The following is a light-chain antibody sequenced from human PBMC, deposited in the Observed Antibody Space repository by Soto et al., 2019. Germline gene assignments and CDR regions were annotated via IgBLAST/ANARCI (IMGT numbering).Light chain of an antibody. CDR2: SAS. Sequence: ITLTQCASSVSASAGDRVTIACRASEPVXSWVVWDQAKPGRAPKLLXYSASSRQKGAPSRFTGSGSGTEFTLTISSLQPEDFSTYYCQQLLSYTITFGQGTRLDI. CDR1: EPVXSW. V-gene: IGKV1-12*01. J-gene: IGKJ5*01. CDR3: QQLLSYTIT.